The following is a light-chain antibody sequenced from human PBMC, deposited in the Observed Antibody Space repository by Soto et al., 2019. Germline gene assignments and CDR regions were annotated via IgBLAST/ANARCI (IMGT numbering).Light chain of an antibody. CDR1: KNDIGVYDF. CDR2: EVV. Sequence: QSALTQPPSASGSPGQSVTISCTGTKNDIGVYDFVSWYQHHPGKAPRLIIYEVVQRPSGVPDRFSGSKSGNTASLTVSGLQAADEGDYFCKSYAGSNTYVFGSGTNHTVL. V-gene: IGLV2-8*01. CDR3: KSYAGSNTYV. J-gene: IGLJ1*01.